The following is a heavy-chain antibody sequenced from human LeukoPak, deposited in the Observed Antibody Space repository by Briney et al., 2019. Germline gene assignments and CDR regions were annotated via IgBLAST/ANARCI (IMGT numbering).Heavy chain of an antibody. D-gene: IGHD3-9*01. CDR1: GYTFTSYA. CDR3: ARDYISRLTSKQFDY. Sequence: ASVKVSCKASGYTFTSYAMHWVRQAPGQRLEWMGWINAGNGNTKYSQKFQGRVTITRDTSASTAYMELRSLRSDDTAVYYCARDYISRLTSKQFDYWGQGTLVTVSS. V-gene: IGHV1-3*01. J-gene: IGHJ4*02. CDR2: INAGNGNT.